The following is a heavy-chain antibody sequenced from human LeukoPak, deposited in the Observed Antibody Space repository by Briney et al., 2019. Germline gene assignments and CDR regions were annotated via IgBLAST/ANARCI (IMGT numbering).Heavy chain of an antibody. Sequence: ASVKVSCKASGYTFTSYYMHWVRQAPGQGLEWMGIINPSGGSTSYAQKSQGRVTMTRDTSTSTVYMELSSLRSEDTAVYYCARDRLDIVVVVAATLDYGMDVWGQGTTVTVSS. CDR1: GYTFTSYY. CDR2: INPSGGST. V-gene: IGHV1-46*01. D-gene: IGHD2-15*01. CDR3: ARDRLDIVVVVAATLDYGMDV. J-gene: IGHJ6*02.